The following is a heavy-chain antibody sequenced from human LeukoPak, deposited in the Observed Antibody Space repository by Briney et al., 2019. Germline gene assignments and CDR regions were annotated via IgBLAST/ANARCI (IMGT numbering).Heavy chain of an antibody. CDR1: GYSISSGYY. V-gene: IGHV4-38-2*02. J-gene: IGHJ5*02. D-gene: IGHD3-3*01. CDR2: IYYSGST. CDR3: ARGITIFGVVHYNWFDP. Sequence: KPSETLSLTCTVSGYSISSGYYWGWIRQPPGKGLEWIGSIYYSGSTYYNPSLKSRVTISVDTSKNQFSLKLSSVTAADTAVYYCARGITIFGVVHYNWFDPWGQGTLVTVSS.